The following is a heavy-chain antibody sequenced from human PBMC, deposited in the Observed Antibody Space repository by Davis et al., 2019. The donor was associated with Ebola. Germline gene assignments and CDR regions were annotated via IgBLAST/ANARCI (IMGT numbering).Heavy chain of an antibody. CDR1: GLIIRGYW. V-gene: IGHV3-7*01. D-gene: IGHD3/OR15-3a*01. CDR3: ANGRDPDY. Sequence: GESLKISCVPSGLIIRGYWMTWVRQAPGKGLEWVANINSDGSQRNYVDSVKGRFNISRDNAKNSLSLQMNSLRAEDTAVYYCANGRDPDYWGQGTLVTVSS. CDR2: INSDGSQR. J-gene: IGHJ4*02.